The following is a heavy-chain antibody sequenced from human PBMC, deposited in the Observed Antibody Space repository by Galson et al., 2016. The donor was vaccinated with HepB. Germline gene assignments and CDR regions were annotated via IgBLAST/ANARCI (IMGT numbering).Heavy chain of an antibody. CDR3: VEQRKGAPYGMDV. CDR2: TYYRSKWYN. CDR1: GDSVSSNSAA. D-gene: IGHD1/OR15-1a*01. J-gene: IGHJ6*02. V-gene: IGHV6-1*01. Sequence: CAISGDSVSSNSAAWNWLRQSPSRGLEWLGRTYYRSKWYNDYAVSVKSRIIVNPDTSKNQFSLQLNSVTPEDTAVYYCVEQRKGAPYGMDVWGQGTTVTVSS.